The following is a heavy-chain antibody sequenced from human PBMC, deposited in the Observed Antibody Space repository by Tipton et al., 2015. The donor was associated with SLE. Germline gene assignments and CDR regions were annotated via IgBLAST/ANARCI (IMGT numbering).Heavy chain of an antibody. CDR1: GGSISSSSYY. J-gene: IGHJ4*02. D-gene: IGHD6-19*01. CDR3: ATGVGGWDCFDY. CDR2: IYFSGST. V-gene: IGHV4-39*01. Sequence: TLSLTCTVSGGSISSSSYYWAWIRQPPGKGLEWIGNIYFSGSTYHHPSLQSRVTISVDTSKNQFSLKLTSVTAADTAVYYCATGVGGWDCFDYWGQGILVTVSS.